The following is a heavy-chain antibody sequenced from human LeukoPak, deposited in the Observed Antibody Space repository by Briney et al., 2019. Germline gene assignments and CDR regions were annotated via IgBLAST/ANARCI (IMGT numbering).Heavy chain of an antibody. V-gene: IGHV3-74*01. J-gene: IGHJ4*02. D-gene: IGHD3-10*01. CDR1: GFTFSSYW. CDR2: TSGDGSER. Sequence: GGSLRLSCAASGFTFSSYWMNWVRQAPGKGLVWVAGTSGDGSERDYVDSVKGRFAISRDNAKNTLYLQMNSLGAEDTAVYYCATTPDYYGSGSFYSYWGQGALVTVSS. CDR3: ATTPDYYGSGSFYSY.